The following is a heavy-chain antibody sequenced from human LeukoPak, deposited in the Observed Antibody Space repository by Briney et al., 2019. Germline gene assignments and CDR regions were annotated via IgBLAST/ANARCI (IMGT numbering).Heavy chain of an antibody. J-gene: IGHJ4*02. V-gene: IGHV5-51*01. Sequence: ETLSLTCSVSGGSISGYYWSWIRQPPGKGLEWMGIIYPGDSDTRYSPSFQGQVTISADKSISTAYLQWSSLKASDTAMYYCARTYYYDSSGFRLDYWGQGTLVTVSS. CDR1: GGSISGYY. D-gene: IGHD3-22*01. CDR2: IYPGDSDT. CDR3: ARTYYYDSSGFRLDY.